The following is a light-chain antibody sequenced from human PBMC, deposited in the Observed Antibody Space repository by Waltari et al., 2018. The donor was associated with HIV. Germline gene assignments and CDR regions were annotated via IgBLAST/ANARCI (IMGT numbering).Light chain of an antibody. CDR2: WAS. J-gene: IGKJ2*01. CDR3: QQYYTTPYT. Sequence: DIVMTQSPDSLAVSLGERATINCKSSLSVLYSSNNKNYLVWYQQKPGQPPKLLIYWASTRESGVPDRFSGSGSGTDFTLTISSLQAEDVAVYYCQQYYTTPYTFGQGTKLEIK. CDR1: LSVLYSSNNKNY. V-gene: IGKV4-1*01.